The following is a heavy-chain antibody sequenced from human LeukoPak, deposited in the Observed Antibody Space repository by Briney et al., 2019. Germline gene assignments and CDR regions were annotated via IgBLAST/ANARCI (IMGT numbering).Heavy chain of an antibody. CDR1: GGSISSGSYY. J-gene: IGHJ4*02. Sequence: SETLSLTCTVSGGSISSGSYYWSWIRQPAGKGLEWIGRIYTSGSTNYNPSLKSRVTISVDTSKNQFSLKLSSVTAADTAVYYCARGKWDYYGSGSYFHFDYWGQGTLVTVSS. D-gene: IGHD3-10*01. CDR2: IYTSGST. CDR3: ARGKWDYYGSGSYFHFDY. V-gene: IGHV4-61*02.